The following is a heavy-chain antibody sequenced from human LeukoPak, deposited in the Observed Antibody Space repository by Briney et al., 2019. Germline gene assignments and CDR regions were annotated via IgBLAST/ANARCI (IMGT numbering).Heavy chain of an antibody. Sequence: GGSLRLSCAASGFTFSSYSMNWVRQAPGKGLEWVSSIRSCSSYIYYADSVKGRFTISRDNAKNSLYLQMNSLRAEDTAVYYCARLYYDSSGSFAYWGQGTLVTVSS. CDR2: IRSCSSYI. J-gene: IGHJ4*02. CDR3: ARLYYDSSGSFAY. V-gene: IGHV3-21*06. D-gene: IGHD3-22*01. CDR1: GFTFSSYS.